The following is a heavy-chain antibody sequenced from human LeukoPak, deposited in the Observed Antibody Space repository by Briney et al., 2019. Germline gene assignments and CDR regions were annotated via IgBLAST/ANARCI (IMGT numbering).Heavy chain of an antibody. CDR2: INHSGST. Sequence: PSYTLSLTCAVYGGSFSGYYWSWIRQPPGKGLEWIGEINHSGSTNYNPSLKSRVTISVDTSKNQFSLKLSSVTAADTAVYYCARGRVLLWFGELLDDYYYDMDVWGRGTTVTVSS. D-gene: IGHD3-10*01. CDR3: ARGRVLLWFGELLDDYYYDMDV. V-gene: IGHV4-34*01. CDR1: GGSFSGYY. J-gene: IGHJ6*03.